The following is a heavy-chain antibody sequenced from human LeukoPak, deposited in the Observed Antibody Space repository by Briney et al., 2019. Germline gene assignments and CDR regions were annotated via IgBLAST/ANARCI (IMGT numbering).Heavy chain of an antibody. Sequence: SETLSLTCTVSGDSISRYYWSWIRQPPGKGLEWIGYIFYSGSTNYNPSLESRVTISVDTSKNQFSLKLSSVTAADTAVYYCARGRGYSYGWVYYYYYMDVWGKGTTVTVSS. V-gene: IGHV4-59*12. J-gene: IGHJ6*03. CDR2: IFYSGST. CDR3: ARGRGYSYGWVYYYYYMDV. D-gene: IGHD5-18*01. CDR1: GDSISRYY.